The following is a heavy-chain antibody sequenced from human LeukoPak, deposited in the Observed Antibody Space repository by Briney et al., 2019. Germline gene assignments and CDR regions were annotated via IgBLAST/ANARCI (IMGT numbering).Heavy chain of an antibody. CDR3: ARDSALESYDI. Sequence: GGSLRLSCAASGFTFSSYAMHWVRQAPGKGLEWVAVISYDGSSKYYADSVTGRFTISRDNSKTTLFLQMNSLRAGDTAVYYCARDSALESYDIWGQGTMVTVSS. V-gene: IGHV3-30-3*01. CDR1: GFTFSSYA. CDR2: ISYDGSSK. D-gene: IGHD3-16*02. J-gene: IGHJ3*02.